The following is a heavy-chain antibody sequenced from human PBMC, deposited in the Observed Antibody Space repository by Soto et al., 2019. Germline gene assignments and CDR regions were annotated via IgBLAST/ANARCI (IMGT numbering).Heavy chain of an antibody. CDR2: ISWNSGSI. CDR1: GFTFDDYA. Sequence: PGGSLRLSCAASGFTFDDYAMHWVRQAPGKGLEWVSGISWNSGSIGYADSVKGRFTISRDNAKNSLYLQMNSLRAEDTALYYCAKSGGSGSLEWLPNYYYYGMDVWGQGTTVTVSS. J-gene: IGHJ6*02. V-gene: IGHV3-9*01. CDR3: AKSGGSGSLEWLPNYYYYGMDV. D-gene: IGHD3-3*01.